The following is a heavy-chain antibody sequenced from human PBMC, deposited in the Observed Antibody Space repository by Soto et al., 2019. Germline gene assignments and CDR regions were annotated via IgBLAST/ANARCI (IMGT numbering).Heavy chain of an antibody. CDR3: TRQGFGEVHGLVDV. D-gene: IGHD3-10*01. V-gene: IGHV4-39*01. J-gene: IGHJ6*02. CDR2: IYYSGYT. Sequence: PSEILSLTCTVSGGSISSSSYYWGWIRQPPGKGLEWIGSIYYSGYTYYNPSLKSRVTISVDTSKDQFSLKLSSVTAADAAVYYCTRQGFGEVHGLVDVWGQGTTVTVSS. CDR1: GGSISSSSYY.